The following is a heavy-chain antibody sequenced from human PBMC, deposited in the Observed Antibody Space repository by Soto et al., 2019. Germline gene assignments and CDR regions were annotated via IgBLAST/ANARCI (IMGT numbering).Heavy chain of an antibody. J-gene: IGHJ4*02. V-gene: IGHV4-59*08. CDR2: IYYSGNT. CDR1: GGSISSYY. D-gene: IGHD5-12*01. CDR3: ARRGGGYNLNFDY. Sequence: QVQLQESGPGLVKPSETLSLTCTVSGGSISSYYWNWIRQPPGKGLEWIGNIYYSGNTNYNPSLQRRAAMSVDTSKHQFSLKLSAVTAADKAVYYCARRGGGYNLNFDYWGQGTLVTVSS.